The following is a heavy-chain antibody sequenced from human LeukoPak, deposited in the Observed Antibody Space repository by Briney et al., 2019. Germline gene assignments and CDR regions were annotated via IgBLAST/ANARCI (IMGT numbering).Heavy chain of an antibody. CDR1: GGSISSSSYY. Sequence: PSETLSLTCTVSGGSISSSSYYWGWIRQPPGKGLEWIGSIYYSGSTYYNPSLKSRVTISVDTSKNQFSLKLSSVTAANTAVYYCATLRLRFDPWGQGTLVTVSS. D-gene: IGHD4/OR15-4a*01. V-gene: IGHV4-39*01. CDR2: IYYSGST. J-gene: IGHJ5*02. CDR3: ATLRLRFDP.